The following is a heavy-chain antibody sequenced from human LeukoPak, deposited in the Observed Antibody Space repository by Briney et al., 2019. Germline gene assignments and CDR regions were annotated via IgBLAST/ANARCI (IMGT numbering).Heavy chain of an antibody. D-gene: IGHD5-12*01. CDR2: ISYDGSNK. V-gene: IGHV3-30*18. CDR1: GFTFSSYG. Sequence: PGRSLRLSCAASGFTFSSYGMHWVRQAPGKGLEWVAVISYDGSNKYYADSVKGRFTISRDNSKNTLYLQMNSLRAEDTAVYYCAKGGYDQQTYYYYYYGMDVWGKGTTVTVSS. J-gene: IGHJ6*04. CDR3: AKGGYDQQTYYYYYYGMDV.